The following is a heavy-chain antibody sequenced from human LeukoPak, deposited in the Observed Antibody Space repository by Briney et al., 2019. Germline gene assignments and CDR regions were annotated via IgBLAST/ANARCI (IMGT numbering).Heavy chain of an antibody. CDR1: GYTFTSYG. V-gene: IGHV1-18*01. CDR2: ISAYNGNT. D-gene: IGHD2-15*01. CDR3: ARGPYCSGGTCYSQYFDY. J-gene: IGHJ4*02. Sequence: GASVKVSCKASGYTFTSYGISWVRQAPGQGLEWMGWISAYNGNTNYAQKLQGRVTMTTDTSTSTAYMELRSLRSGDTAVYYCARGPYCSGGTCYSQYFDYWGQGTLVTVSS.